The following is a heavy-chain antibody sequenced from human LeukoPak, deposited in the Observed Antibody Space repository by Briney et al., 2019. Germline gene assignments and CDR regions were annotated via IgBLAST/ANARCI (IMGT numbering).Heavy chain of an antibody. J-gene: IGHJ4*02. D-gene: IGHD1-26*01. Sequence: SETLSLTCTVSGGSISSYYWSWIRQPPGKGLEWIGYIYYSGSTNYNPSLKSRVTISVDTSKNQFFLKLSSVTAADTAVYYCASRGSYDYFDYWGQGTLVTVSS. CDR2: IYYSGST. CDR1: GGSISSYY. V-gene: IGHV4-59*01. CDR3: ASRGSYDYFDY.